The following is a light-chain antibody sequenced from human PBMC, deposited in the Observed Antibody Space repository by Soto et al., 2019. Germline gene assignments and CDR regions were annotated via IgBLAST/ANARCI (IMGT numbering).Light chain of an antibody. CDR3: GSYTASSTLV. Sequence: QSVLTQPASVSGSPGQSITISCTGTSSDVGGYSHVSWYQHHPGKAPKLIIYDVTTRPSGISNRFSASKSGNTASLTISRLQAEDEADYYCGSYTASSTLVFGTGTKLTVL. CDR2: DVT. J-gene: IGLJ1*01. V-gene: IGLV2-14*03. CDR1: SSDVGGYSH.